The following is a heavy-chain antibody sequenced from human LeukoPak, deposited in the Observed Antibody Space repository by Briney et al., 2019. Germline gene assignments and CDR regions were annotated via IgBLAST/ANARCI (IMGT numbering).Heavy chain of an antibody. V-gene: IGHV4-59*01. J-gene: IGHJ4*02. CDR2: IYYSGST. CDR3: VRAVAATRIDF. D-gene: IGHD6-19*01. CDR1: GGSFSGYY. Sequence: SETLSLTCAVYGGSFSGYYWSWIRQPPGKGLEWIGYIYYSGSTNYNPSLKSRVTISVDTSKNQFSLKVSSVTAADTAVYYCVRAVAATRIDFWGQGTLVTVSS.